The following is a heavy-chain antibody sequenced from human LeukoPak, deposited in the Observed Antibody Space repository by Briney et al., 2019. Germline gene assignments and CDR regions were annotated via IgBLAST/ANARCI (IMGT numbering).Heavy chain of an antibody. V-gene: IGHV3-73*01. CDR2: IRSKANSYAT. CDR1: GFTFSGSA. Sequence: GGTLRLSCAASGFTFSGSAMHWVRQASGKGLEWVGRIRSKANSYATAYAASVKGRFTISRDDSKNTAYLQMNSLKTEDTAVYYCTRTEYSSSSGYYYMDVWGKGTTVTVSS. J-gene: IGHJ6*03. CDR3: TRTEYSSSSGYYYMDV. D-gene: IGHD6-6*01.